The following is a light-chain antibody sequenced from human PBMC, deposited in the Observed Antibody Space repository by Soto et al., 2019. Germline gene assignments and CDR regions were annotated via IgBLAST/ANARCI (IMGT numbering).Light chain of an antibody. CDR2: GGS. Sequence: EIVLTQSPGTVSFSPGERATLSCRSSQSVGSRWLAWYQQKPGQAPRVLIYGGSNRATGIPDRFSGCGSGTDFTLTISRLESEDFEGYYCQQDYSSRTFGQGTKVEMK. CDR1: QSVGSRW. CDR3: QQDYSSRT. J-gene: IGKJ1*01. V-gene: IGKV3-20*01.